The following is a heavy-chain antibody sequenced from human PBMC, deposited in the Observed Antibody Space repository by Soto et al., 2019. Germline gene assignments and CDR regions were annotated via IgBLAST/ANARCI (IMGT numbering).Heavy chain of an antibody. J-gene: IGHJ6*02. V-gene: IGHV2-26*01. CDR1: GFSLSDADVG. D-gene: IGHD2-15*01. CDR3: ARIRGYCSGGSCYFYYFAMDI. CDR2: ILSTDEE. Sequence: QVTLKESGPVLVKPTEPLTLICTVSGFSLSDADVGVAWIRQPPGKALEWLAHILSTDEEVFGSSLRTRLTSSKDTSRRQVVLTLSNMGPWDTATYYCARIRGYCSGGSCYFYYFAMDIWGQGTTVTVS.